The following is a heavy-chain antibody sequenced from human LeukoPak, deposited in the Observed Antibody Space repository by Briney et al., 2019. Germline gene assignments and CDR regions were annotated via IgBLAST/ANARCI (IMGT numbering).Heavy chain of an antibody. J-gene: IGHJ4*02. Sequence: ASVKVSCKASGYTFTSNYIHWVRQAPGQGLEWMGMIYPRDGSTSYAQKFQGRVTVTRDTSTSTVHMELSGLRSEDTAVYYCARDRTSYYDSRGYTFDFWGQGTLVIVSS. CDR2: IYPRDGST. CDR3: ARDRTSYYDSRGYTFDF. V-gene: IGHV1-46*01. D-gene: IGHD3-22*01. CDR1: GYTFTSNY.